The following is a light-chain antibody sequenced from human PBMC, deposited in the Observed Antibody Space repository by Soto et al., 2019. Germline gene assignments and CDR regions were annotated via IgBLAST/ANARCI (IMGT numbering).Light chain of an antibody. J-gene: IGKJ2*01. CDR2: WAS. Sequence: DIVMTQSPESLAVSLGERATISCKSSQSVFDSSDNKNFLAWYQQKPGQPPKLLIHWASTRESGVPDRFSGSGSGTDFTLTISSLQAEDVAVYYCQQYYTTAMYTCGQGTKLEIK. CDR3: QQYYTTAMYT. V-gene: IGKV4-1*01. CDR1: QSVFDSSDNKNF.